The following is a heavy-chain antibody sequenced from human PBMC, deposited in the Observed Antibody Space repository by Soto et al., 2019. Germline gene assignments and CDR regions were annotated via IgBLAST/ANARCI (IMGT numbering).Heavy chain of an antibody. J-gene: IGHJ2*01. V-gene: IGHV1-3*01. CDR2: IIAANGNT. Sequence: ASVKVSCKASGYTFSSYAMHWVRQAPGQRLEWMGWIIAANGNTKYSQKFQGRVTITSDTSASTAYMELSGLRSEDTAVYYCARVTTYWYFDLWGRGTLVTVSS. CDR1: GYTFSSYA. CDR3: ARVTTYWYFDL.